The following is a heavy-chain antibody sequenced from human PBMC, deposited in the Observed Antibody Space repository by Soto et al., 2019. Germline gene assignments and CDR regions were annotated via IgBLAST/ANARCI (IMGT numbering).Heavy chain of an antibody. CDR1: GCTFSSYA. CDR3: AGDPDSHYNDSHASSYP. J-gene: IGHJ5*02. D-gene: IGHD4-4*01. Sequence: SVKVSCKASGCTFSSYAISWVRQAPGQGLEWMGRIIPIIGIINYAQKFQGRVTISADKFTGTAYMELTGLRSDDTAVYYCAGDPDSHYNDSHASSYPWGQGTLVTVSS. CDR2: IIPIIGII. V-gene: IGHV1-69*04.